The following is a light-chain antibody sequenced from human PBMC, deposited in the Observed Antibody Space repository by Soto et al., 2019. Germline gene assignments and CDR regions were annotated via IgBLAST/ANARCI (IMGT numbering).Light chain of an antibody. J-gene: IGKJ2*01. Sequence: DVQMTQSPSTLSASVRDRVTITCRASQSIDSWLAWYQQKPGKAPKLLIYKASSLASGVPSRFSGSGSGTEFTLTVSRLQPDDFATYYCQQYHYFPYTFGQGTNLEIK. V-gene: IGKV1-5*03. CDR1: QSIDSW. CDR3: QQYHYFPYT. CDR2: KAS.